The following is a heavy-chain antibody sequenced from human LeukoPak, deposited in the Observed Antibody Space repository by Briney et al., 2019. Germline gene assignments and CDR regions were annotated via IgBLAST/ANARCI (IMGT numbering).Heavy chain of an antibody. Sequence: SVKVSCKASGYTFTSYGITWVRQAPGQGPEWMGWTSPYNGNTNYASKFQGRVTMTTDTSISTGYMELRGLRSDDTAVYYCARENKYGLFGSPRAASDLWDQGTMVIVSS. CDR1: GYTFTSYG. V-gene: IGHV1-18*01. J-gene: IGHJ3*01. CDR3: ARENKYGLFGSPRAASDL. CDR2: TSPYNGNT. D-gene: IGHD3-10*01.